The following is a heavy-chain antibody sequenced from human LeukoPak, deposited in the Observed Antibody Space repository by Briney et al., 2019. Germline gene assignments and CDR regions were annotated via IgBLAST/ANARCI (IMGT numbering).Heavy chain of an antibody. J-gene: IGHJ4*02. CDR3: ARHPTIYDSSGYYGAFDY. CDR2: ISYSGST. Sequence: SETLSLTCTVSGGSISSNSYYWGWIRQPPGKGLEWIGSISYSGSTYYNPSLKSRVTISVDTSRNQFSLKLSSVTAADTAVYYCARHPTIYDSSGYYGAFDYWGQGTLVTVSS. CDR1: GGSISSNSYY. V-gene: IGHV4-39*01. D-gene: IGHD3-22*01.